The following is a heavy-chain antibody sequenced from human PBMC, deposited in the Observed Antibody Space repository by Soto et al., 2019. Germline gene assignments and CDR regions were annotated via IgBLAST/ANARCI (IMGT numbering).Heavy chain of an antibody. CDR2: FYYGETT. V-gene: IGHV4-59*01. Sequence: GTLSLTCTVAGASISDYFWTWIRQPPGKGLEWIGYFYYGETTNKKSSLNSRFTVSVDTSKSQFSLKVTSVTTADTAVYYCARGTYCGSDCYWTLDYWGQGKMVTASS. J-gene: IGHJ4*02. CDR1: GASISDYF. CDR3: ARGTYCGSDCYWTLDY. D-gene: IGHD2-21*02.